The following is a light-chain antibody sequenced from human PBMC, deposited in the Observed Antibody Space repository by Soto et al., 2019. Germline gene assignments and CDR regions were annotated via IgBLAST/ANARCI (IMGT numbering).Light chain of an antibody. V-gene: IGLV2-11*01. Sequence: QSVLTQPRSVSGSPGQSVTISCTGTSSDVGGYNYVSWYLQHPGKAPKVMIYDVSKRPSGVPDRFSGSKSGNTASLTISGLQAEDEADYYCSSYTSSSTPWVFGTGTKVTVL. CDR3: SSYTSSSTPWV. CDR1: SSDVGGYNY. CDR2: DVS. J-gene: IGLJ1*01.